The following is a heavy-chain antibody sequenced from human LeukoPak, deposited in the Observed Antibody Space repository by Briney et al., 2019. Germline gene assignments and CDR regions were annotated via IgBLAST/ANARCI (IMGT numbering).Heavy chain of an antibody. Sequence: SETLSLTCTVSGGSISSSSYYWGWIRQPPGKGLEWIGSIYYSGSTYYNPSLKSRVTISVDTSKNQFSLKLSSVTAADTAVYYWARQFAIRHIVVVTAMVNWGQGTLVTVSS. D-gene: IGHD2-21*02. CDR2: IYYSGST. J-gene: IGHJ4*02. CDR1: GGSISSSSYY. CDR3: ARQFAIRHIVVVTAMVN. V-gene: IGHV4-39*01.